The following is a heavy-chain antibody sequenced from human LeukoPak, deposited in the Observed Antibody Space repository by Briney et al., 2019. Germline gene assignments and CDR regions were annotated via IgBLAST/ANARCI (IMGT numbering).Heavy chain of an antibody. CDR2: IWYDGSNK. D-gene: IGHD6-19*01. CDR1: GFTFSSYG. CDR3: ARASSGPNYYYYGMDV. J-gene: IGHJ6*02. Sequence: GGSLRLSCAASGFTFSSYGMHWVRQAPGKGLEWVAVIWYDGSNKYYADSVKGRFTISRDNAKNTLYLQMNSLRAEDTAVYYCARASSGPNYYYYGMDVWGQGTTVTVSS. V-gene: IGHV3-33*01.